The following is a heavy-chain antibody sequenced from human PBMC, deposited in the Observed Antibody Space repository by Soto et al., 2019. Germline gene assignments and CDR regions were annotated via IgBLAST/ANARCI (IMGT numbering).Heavy chain of an antibody. CDR1: GDFITSYD. CDR3: ARGRYNTGASIPYFDN. J-gene: IGHJ4*02. V-gene: IGHV4-4*07. D-gene: IGHD3-10*01. CDR2: MFASGST. Sequence: SETLSLTCTVSGDFITSYDWSWMRQPAGKGLEWIGRMFASGSTNYNPSLRSRVTLSIDRAKKPFSLKLNSVTAADTAVYFCARGRYNTGASIPYFDNWGQGTLVTVSS.